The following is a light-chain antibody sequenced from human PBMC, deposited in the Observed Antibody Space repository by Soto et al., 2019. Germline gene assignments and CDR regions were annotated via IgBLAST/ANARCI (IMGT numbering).Light chain of an antibody. V-gene: IGLV2-14*03. Sequence: QSALTQPASVSGSPGKSITISCTGTSSDVGGYNYVSWYQQHPGKAPKLIIYDVSDRPPGVSNRFSGSKSGNTASLTISGLQAEDEADYYCSSYTTFSALGVFGGGTKLTVL. CDR2: DVS. J-gene: IGLJ2*01. CDR1: SSDVGGYNY. CDR3: SSYTTFSALGV.